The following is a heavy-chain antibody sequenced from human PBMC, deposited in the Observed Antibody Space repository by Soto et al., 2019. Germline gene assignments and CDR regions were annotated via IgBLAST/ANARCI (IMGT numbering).Heavy chain of an antibody. V-gene: IGHV3-33*01. J-gene: IGHJ4*02. CDR2: VWYGGNNK. CDR3: AVGLRTAVEDY. D-gene: IGHD6-13*01. Sequence: QVQLVETGGGVVQPGRSLRLSCAVSGFTFSTYGMHWVRQAPGKGLEWVAVVWYGGNNKYYADSVKGRFTISRDNSKNTLYLQMNSLRAEDTAVYYCAVGLRTAVEDYWGQGTLVTVSS. CDR1: GFTFSTYG.